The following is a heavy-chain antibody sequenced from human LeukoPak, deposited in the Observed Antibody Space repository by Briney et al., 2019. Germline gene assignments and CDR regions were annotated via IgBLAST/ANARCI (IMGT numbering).Heavy chain of an antibody. D-gene: IGHD3-10*01. V-gene: IGHV3-23*01. CDR3: AKDRSRFGELLYEY. J-gene: IGHJ4*02. CDR1: GFTFTNYA. CDR2: VSGGDENK. Sequence: GGSLRLSCAASGFTFTNYAMNWVRQAPGKGPEWVAAVSGGDENKYYADSVKGRFTISRDNSKNTLYLQMNSLRAEDTAVYYCAKDRSRFGELLYEYWGQGTLVTVSS.